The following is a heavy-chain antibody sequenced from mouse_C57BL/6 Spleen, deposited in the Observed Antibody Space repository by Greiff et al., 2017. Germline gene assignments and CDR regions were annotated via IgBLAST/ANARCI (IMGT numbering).Heavy chain of an antibody. V-gene: IGHV5-9-1*02. CDR1: GFTFSSYA. D-gene: IGHD2-13*01. CDR2: ISSGGDYI. Sequence: EVQVVESGEGLVKPGGSLKLSCAASGFTFSSYAMSWVRQTPEKRLEWVAYISSGGDYIYYADTVKGRFTISRDNARNTLYLQMSSLKSEDTAMYYCTREGDPYYAMDYWGQGTSVTVSS. CDR3: TREGDPYYAMDY. J-gene: IGHJ4*01.